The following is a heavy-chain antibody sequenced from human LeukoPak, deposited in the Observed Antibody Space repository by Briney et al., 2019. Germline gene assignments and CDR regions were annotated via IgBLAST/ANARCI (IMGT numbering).Heavy chain of an antibody. D-gene: IGHD3-22*01. Sequence: EVSLRLSCAASGFTFSDYYMSWIRQAPGKGLEWVSYISSSNSYTNYADSVKGRFYADSVKGRFTISRDNAKNSLYLQMNSLRAEDTAVYYCASLTYYFDSSGYYPGYFQHWGQGTLVTVSS. CDR1: GFTFSDYY. V-gene: IGHV3-11*03. J-gene: IGHJ1*01. CDR3: ASLTYYFDSSGYYPGYFQH. CDR2: ISSSNSYT.